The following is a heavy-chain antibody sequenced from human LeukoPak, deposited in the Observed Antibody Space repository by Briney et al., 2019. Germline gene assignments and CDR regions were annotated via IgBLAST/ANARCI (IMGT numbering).Heavy chain of an antibody. CDR2: ISSSGSTI. D-gene: IGHD3-10*01. Sequence: PGGSLRLSCAASGFTFSSYEMNWVRQAPGKGLEWVSYISSSGSTIYYADSVKGRFTISRDNAKNSLYLQMNSLRAEDTAVYYCARDQDYYGSGSYYYYYYYYYMDVWGKGTTVTVSS. CDR3: ARDQDYYGSGSYYYYYYYYYMDV. V-gene: IGHV3-48*03. CDR1: GFTFSSYE. J-gene: IGHJ6*03.